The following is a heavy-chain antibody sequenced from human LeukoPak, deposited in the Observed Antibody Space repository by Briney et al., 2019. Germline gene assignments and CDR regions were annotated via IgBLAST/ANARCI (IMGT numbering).Heavy chain of an antibody. J-gene: IGHJ3*02. Sequence: GESLKISCQGSGYSFSTYWITWVRQMPGKGLEWMGIIYPGDSDTRYSPSFQGQVTISADKSISTAYLQWSSLKASDTAMYYCASPRGGGYSYGSHDAFDIWGQGTMLTVSS. CDR3: ASPRGGGYSYGSHDAFDI. V-gene: IGHV5-51*01. D-gene: IGHD5-18*01. CDR1: GYSFSTYW. CDR2: IYPGDSDT.